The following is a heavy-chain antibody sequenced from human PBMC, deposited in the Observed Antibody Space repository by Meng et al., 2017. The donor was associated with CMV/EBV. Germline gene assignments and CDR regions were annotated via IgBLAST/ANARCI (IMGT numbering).Heavy chain of an antibody. Sequence: SGPTLVKPTETLTLTCTVSGFPLSNARMGVSWIRQPPGKALEWLAHIFSNDEKSYSTSLKSRLTISKDTSKSQVVLTMTNMDPVDTATYYCARLIYYYGSGKGVFDYWGQGTLVTVSS. D-gene: IGHD3-10*01. CDR2: IFSNDEK. CDR3: ARLIYYYGSGKGVFDY. J-gene: IGHJ4*02. CDR1: GFPLSNARMG. V-gene: IGHV2-26*01.